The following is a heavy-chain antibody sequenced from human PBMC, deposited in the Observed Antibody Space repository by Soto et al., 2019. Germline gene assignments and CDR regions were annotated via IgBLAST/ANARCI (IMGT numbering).Heavy chain of an antibody. V-gene: IGHV4-4*07. CDR3: GRDRGVVFTAHTWSPP. D-gene: IGHD2-21*02. Sequence: QVQLQESGPGLVKPSETLSLTCTVSGGSITDYSWVWIRQPAGKGLEWIGRIFSSGSTNYNPSLRGRTTMHLDPPKNLFPRRLNSAPARDRAVFFWGRDRGVVFTAHTWSPPGARGILVTFPS. CDR1: GGSITDYS. CDR2: IFSSGST. J-gene: IGHJ5*02.